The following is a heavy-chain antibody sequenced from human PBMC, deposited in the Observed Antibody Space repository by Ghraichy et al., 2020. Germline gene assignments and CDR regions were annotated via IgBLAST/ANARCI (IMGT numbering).Heavy chain of an antibody. J-gene: IGHJ4*02. CDR2: INPNSGVT. CDR1: GYTFAGYY. CDR3: ARGYTSGSLGY. Sequence: ASVKVSCTASGYTFAGYYMHWARQAPGQGLEWMGCINPNSGVTDYALQYEGRVTMTTDTSVSTAYMELGSLRSDDTAVYYCARGYTSGSLGYWGQGTLVTVSS. D-gene: IGHD6-19*01. V-gene: IGHV1-2*02.